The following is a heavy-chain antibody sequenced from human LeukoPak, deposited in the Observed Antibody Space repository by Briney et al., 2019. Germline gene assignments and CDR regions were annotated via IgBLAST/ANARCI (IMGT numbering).Heavy chain of an antibody. CDR2: IYYSGST. V-gene: IGHV4-59*01. CDR1: GSSISSYY. Sequence: PSETPSLTCTVSGSSISSYYWSWIRQPPGKGLEWIGYIYYSGSTNYNPSLKSRVTISVDTSKNQFSLKLSSATAADTAVYYCARYSPRLYYDSSGPYDAFDIWGQGTMVTVPS. CDR3: ARYSPRLYYDSSGPYDAFDI. D-gene: IGHD3-22*01. J-gene: IGHJ3*02.